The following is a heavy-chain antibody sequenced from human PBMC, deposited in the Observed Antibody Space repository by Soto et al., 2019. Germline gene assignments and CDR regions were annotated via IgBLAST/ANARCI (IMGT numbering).Heavy chain of an antibody. V-gene: IGHV5-10-1*01. J-gene: IGHJ6*02. Sequence: PGESLKISCKGSGYTFTSSWISWVRQMPGKGLEWMGRIDPSDSYTNYSPSFQGHVTISADRSISTAYLQWSGLKASDTAMYYCARLEVYYHMDVWDQGTTVTFS. CDR3: ARLEVYYHMDV. CDR2: IDPSDSYT. CDR1: GYTFTSSW.